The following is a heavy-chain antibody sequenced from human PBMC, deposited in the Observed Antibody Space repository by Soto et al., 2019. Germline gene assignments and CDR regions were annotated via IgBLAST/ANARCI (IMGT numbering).Heavy chain of an antibody. J-gene: IGHJ6*03. CDR2: INPNSGGT. V-gene: IGHV1-2*04. CDR3: ARGGKVTSGWYNYYMDV. Sequence: ASVKVSCKASGYTFTGYYMHWVRQAPGQGFEWMGWINPNSGGTNYAQKFQGWVTMTRDTSISTAYMELSRLRSDDTAVYYCARGGKVTSGWYNYYMDVWGKGTSVTVSS. CDR1: GYTFTGYY. D-gene: IGHD6-19*01.